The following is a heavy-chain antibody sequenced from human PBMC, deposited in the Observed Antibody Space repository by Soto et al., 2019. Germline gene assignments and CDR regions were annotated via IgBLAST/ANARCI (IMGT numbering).Heavy chain of an antibody. CDR2: IYYSGST. V-gene: IGHV4-59*01. CDR1: GGTIRSDY. D-gene: IGHD3-22*01. Sequence: QVHLQESGPGLVKPSETLSLTCSVSGGTIRSDYWGWIRQPPGKRLEWIGSIYYSGSTNYNPSLKSRVTISVDTSKNQFSLRLSSVTAADTAVYYCVRGFDDSGGYSSPFDYWGQGILVIVSS. J-gene: IGHJ4*02. CDR3: VRGFDDSGGYSSPFDY.